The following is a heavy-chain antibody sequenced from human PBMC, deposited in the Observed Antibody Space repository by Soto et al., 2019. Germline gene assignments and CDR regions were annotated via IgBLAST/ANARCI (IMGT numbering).Heavy chain of an antibody. CDR1: GYTFTSYG. Sequence: ASVKVSCKASGYTFTSYGISWVRQAPGQGLEWMGWISAYNGNTNYAQKLQGRVTMTTDTSTSTAYMELRSLRSDDTAVYYCAILTYYYDSSGYLRPLSKDYWGQGTLVTVSS. V-gene: IGHV1-18*01. CDR3: AILTYYYDSSGYLRPLSKDY. D-gene: IGHD3-22*01. CDR2: ISAYNGNT. J-gene: IGHJ4*02.